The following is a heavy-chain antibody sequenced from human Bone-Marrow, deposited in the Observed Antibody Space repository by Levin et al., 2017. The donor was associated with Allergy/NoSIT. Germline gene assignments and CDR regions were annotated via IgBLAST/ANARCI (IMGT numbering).Heavy chain of an antibody. CDR3: STCPSMGAI. Sequence: PGGSLRLSCAASGFSVSSNYMSWVRQAPGKGLEGVSVMYSGGDTLYADSVKGRFTISRDSSRNTLYLQMHSLRAEDTAVYYCSTCPSMGAIRGQGTLVTVSS. CDR2: MYSGGDT. D-gene: IGHD1-26*01. V-gene: IGHV3-66*01. J-gene: IGHJ4*02. CDR1: GFSVSSNY.